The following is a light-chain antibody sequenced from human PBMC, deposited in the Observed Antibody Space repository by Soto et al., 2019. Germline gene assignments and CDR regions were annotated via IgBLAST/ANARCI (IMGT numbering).Light chain of an antibody. Sequence: DIQSTQSPSCVSSGVLDIVTITCLASQYIYNYLSWYQQKPGKAPKLLIYDASSLQSGVPPRFSGSGSGTDFTLSINSLQPEDFATYYCQQTYSTPLTFGGGTKVDIK. V-gene: IGKV1-39*01. CDR2: DAS. CDR3: QQTYSTPLT. CDR1: QYIYNY. J-gene: IGKJ4*01.